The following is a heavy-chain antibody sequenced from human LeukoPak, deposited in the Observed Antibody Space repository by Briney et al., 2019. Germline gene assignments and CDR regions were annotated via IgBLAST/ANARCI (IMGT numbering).Heavy chain of an antibody. V-gene: IGHV3-7*01. CDR1: GFTFSMYW. Sequence: GGSLRLSCAASGFTFSMYWMSWVRQAPGKGPEWVANIKVDGSEIYYVDSVKGRFTISRDNAKNSLYLQMNGLRAEDTAVYYCTRDRQGPRLYEMDIWGQGTTVTVSS. D-gene: IGHD2-8*01. CDR3: TRDRQGPRLYEMDI. CDR2: IKVDGSEI. J-gene: IGHJ6*02.